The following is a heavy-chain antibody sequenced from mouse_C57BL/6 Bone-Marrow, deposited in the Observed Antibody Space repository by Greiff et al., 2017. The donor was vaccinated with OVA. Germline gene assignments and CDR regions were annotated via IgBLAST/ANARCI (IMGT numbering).Heavy chain of an antibody. V-gene: IGHV2-2*01. D-gene: IGHD2-1*01. CDR2: IWSGGST. CDR3: ARLGGNYEGEAMDD. J-gene: IGHJ4*01. Sequence: QVQLKESGPGLVQPSQSLSITCTVSGFSLTSYGVHWVRQSPGKGLEWLGVIWSGGSTDYNAAFISRLSISKDNSKSQVFFKMNSLQADDTAIDYCARLGGNYEGEAMDDWGQGTSVTVSS. CDR1: GFSLTSYG.